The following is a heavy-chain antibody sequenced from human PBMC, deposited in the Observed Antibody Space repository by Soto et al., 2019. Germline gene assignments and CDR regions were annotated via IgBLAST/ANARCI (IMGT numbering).Heavy chain of an antibody. CDR1: GFSFSNAW. J-gene: IGHJ6*02. D-gene: IGHD2-15*01. CDR3: TTGSVEGF. CDR2: IKTRDAGERT. Sequence: EVQLVDSGGGLVKPGGSLRLSCEASGFSFSNAWMNWVRQAPGKGLEWVGRIKTRDAGERTNYAAPVQGRFTISRDDSKNTLYLQMNSLKTDDTAVYYCTTGSVEGFWGQGTTVTVSS. V-gene: IGHV3-15*07.